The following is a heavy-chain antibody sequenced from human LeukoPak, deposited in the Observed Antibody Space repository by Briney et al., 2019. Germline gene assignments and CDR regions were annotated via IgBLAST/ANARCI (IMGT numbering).Heavy chain of an antibody. Sequence: ASVKVSCKASGFTFTSAAVQWVRQARGQRLEWIGWVVVGSGNTNYAQKFQERVTITRDMSTSTAYMELSSLRFEDTAVYYCAAAGGGATMDYWGQGTLVTVSS. J-gene: IGHJ4*02. D-gene: IGHD1-26*01. V-gene: IGHV1-58*01. CDR2: VVVGSGNT. CDR1: GFTFTSAA. CDR3: AAAGGGATMDY.